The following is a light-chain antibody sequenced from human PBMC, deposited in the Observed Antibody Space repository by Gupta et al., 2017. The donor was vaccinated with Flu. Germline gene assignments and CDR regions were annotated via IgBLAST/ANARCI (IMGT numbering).Light chain of an antibody. J-gene: IGKJ4*02. Sequence: DIQMTQSPSSLSASVGDRVTITCRASQPIIRYLNWYQQKPGSAPNLLIYAASGLQRGVPSRFGGSGSGTDFTLTISRLQPEDFATYYCQQSDSAPLTFGGGTKVDLK. CDR1: QPIIRY. V-gene: IGKV1-39*01. CDR3: QQSDSAPLT. CDR2: AAS.